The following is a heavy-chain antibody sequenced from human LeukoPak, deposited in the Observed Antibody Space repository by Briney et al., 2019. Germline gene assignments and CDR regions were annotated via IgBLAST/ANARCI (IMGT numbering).Heavy chain of an antibody. V-gene: IGHV4-59*01. J-gene: IGHJ1*01. CDR3: ARDDYGDCRFHH. CDR2: IHYSGST. CDR1: GGSISSYY. D-gene: IGHD4-17*01. Sequence: SETLSLTCTVSGGSISSYYWSWIRQPPGKGLQWIGYIHYSGSTNYNPSLKSRVTISVDTSKNQFSLELTSVTAADTAVYYCARDDYGDCRFHHWGQGTLVTVSS.